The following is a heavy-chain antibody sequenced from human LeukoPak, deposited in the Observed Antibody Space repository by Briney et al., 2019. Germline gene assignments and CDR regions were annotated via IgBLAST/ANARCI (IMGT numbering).Heavy chain of an antibody. CDR3: ARTAARRFDY. Sequence: ASVKVSCKASGYTFPSYFMHWVRQAPGQGLDWMGIINPTGGSTTYAQEFQGRVTMTRDTSTSTVYMELSSLRSDDTAVYYCARTAARRFDYWGQGTLVTVSS. V-gene: IGHV1-46*01. D-gene: IGHD6-6*01. CDR2: INPTGGST. J-gene: IGHJ4*02. CDR1: GYTFPSYF.